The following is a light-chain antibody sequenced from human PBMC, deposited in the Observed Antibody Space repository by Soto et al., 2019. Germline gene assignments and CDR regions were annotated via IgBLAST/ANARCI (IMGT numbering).Light chain of an antibody. CDR1: QSISSW. V-gene: IGKV1-5*01. CDR3: QQYNNYWT. Sequence: DIHMTQSPSTLSASVGDRVTITCRASQSISSWLAWYQQKPGKAPKLLIYDASSLESGVPSRLSGSGSGTEFTLTISSLQPDDFATYYCQQYNNYWTFGQGTKVDIK. CDR2: DAS. J-gene: IGKJ1*01.